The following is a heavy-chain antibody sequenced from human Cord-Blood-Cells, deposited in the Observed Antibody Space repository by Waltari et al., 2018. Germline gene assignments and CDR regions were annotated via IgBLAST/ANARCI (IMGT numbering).Heavy chain of an antibody. V-gene: IGHV3-33*01. CDR3: ARVGYSSSFDY. D-gene: IGHD6-6*01. J-gene: IGHJ4*02. CDR1: GFTFSSYG. CDR2: IWDDGSNK. Sequence: QVQLVESGGGVVQPGRSLRLSCAASGFTFSSYGMHWVRQAPGKELEGVAVIWDDGSNKYYSDSVKGRFTISRDNSKNTLYLQMNSLRAEDTAVYYCARVGYSSSFDYWGQGTLVTVSS.